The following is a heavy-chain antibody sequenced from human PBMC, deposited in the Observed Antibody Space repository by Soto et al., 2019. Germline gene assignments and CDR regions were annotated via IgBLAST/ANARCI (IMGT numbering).Heavy chain of an antibody. J-gene: IGHJ6*02. V-gene: IGHV3-11*06. CDR3: VREGHDLLSYSMDA. CDR2: ISSSGSYT. Sequence: GGSLRLSCAASGFTFSDFYMTWIRQAPGKGLEWVSYISSSGSYTSYADSVQGRFTISRDNAKNSLYLKMNSLTADDTAVYFCVREGHDLLSYSMDAWGQGTTVAVYS. D-gene: IGHD3-16*01. CDR1: GFTFSDFY.